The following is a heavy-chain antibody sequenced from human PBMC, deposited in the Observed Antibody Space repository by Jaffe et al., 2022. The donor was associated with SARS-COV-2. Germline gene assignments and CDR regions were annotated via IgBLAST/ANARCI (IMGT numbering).Heavy chain of an antibody. Sequence: QLQLQESGSGLVKPSQTLSLTCAVSGGSISSGGYSWSWIRQPPGKGLEWIGYIYHSGSTYYNPSLKSRVTISVDRSKNQFSLKLSSVTAADTAVYYCASGPRPASYGDYVPWFDPWGQGTLVTVSS. CDR3: ASGPRPASYGDYVPWFDP. CDR1: GGSISSGGYS. V-gene: IGHV4-30-2*01. D-gene: IGHD4-17*01. J-gene: IGHJ5*02. CDR2: IYHSGST.